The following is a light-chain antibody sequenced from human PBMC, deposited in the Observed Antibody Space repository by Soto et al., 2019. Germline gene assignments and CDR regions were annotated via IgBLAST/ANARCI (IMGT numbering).Light chain of an antibody. J-gene: IGLJ3*02. V-gene: IGLV1-40*01. CDR2: GNS. Sequence: QSVLTQPPSVSGAPGQRVTISCTGSSSNIGAGYDVHWYQQLPGTAPKLLIYGNSNRPSGVPDRFSGSKSGTSASLAITGLQAEYEADYSSLSGWVFGGGTKLTVL. CDR3: LSGWV. CDR1: SSNIGAGYD.